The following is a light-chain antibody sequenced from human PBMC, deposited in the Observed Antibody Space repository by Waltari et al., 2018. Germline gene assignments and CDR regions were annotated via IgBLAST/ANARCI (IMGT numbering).Light chain of an antibody. CDR2: LNTDGGH. J-gene: IGLJ2*01. CDR3: QTWGTGIVV. V-gene: IGLV4-69*01. Sequence: QLVLTQPPSASASLGASVKLTCTLSSGHSSFVIPLHQQQPGKGPRYLMTLNTDGGHTKGDGIPDRFSGSTSGAERYLTIASLQSEDEADYFCQTWGTGIVVFGGGTKLTVL. CDR1: SGHSSFV.